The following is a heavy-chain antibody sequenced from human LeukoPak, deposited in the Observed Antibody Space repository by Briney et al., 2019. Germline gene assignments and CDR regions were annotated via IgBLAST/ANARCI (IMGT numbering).Heavy chain of an antibody. CDR2: IYYSWST. J-gene: IGHJ6*03. CDR3: ARGTKDLVGITWYYYMDV. D-gene: IGHD2-2*01. V-gene: IGHV4-59*01. CDR1: GGSISSYY. Sequence: SETLSLTCTVSGGSISSYYWSWIRQPPGKGLEGIGYIYYSWSTNHNPSLKRRVTISVDPSKNQLSLKMSSVTAADTAVYYCARGTKDLVGITWYYYMDVWGKGTTVTVSS.